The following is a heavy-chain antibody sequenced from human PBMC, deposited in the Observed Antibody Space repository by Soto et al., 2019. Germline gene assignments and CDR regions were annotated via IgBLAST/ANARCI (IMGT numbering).Heavy chain of an antibody. Sequence: SVKVSCKASGGDFSNYAISWVRQAPGQGPEWMGGIIPIFGTAAYAQKFQGRVTITGDDSTRTAYMELSSLTSDDTAVYFCAPDDGHYYGSVWGQGTLVTVSS. J-gene: IGHJ1*01. V-gene: IGHV1-69*13. CDR3: APDDGHYYGSV. CDR1: GGDFSNYA. D-gene: IGHD3-22*01. CDR2: IIPIFGTA.